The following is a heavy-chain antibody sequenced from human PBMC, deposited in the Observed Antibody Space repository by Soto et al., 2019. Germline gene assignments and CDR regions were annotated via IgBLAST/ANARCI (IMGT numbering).Heavy chain of an antibody. J-gene: IGHJ4*02. CDR1: GGSISSSSYY. D-gene: IGHD2-15*01. V-gene: IGHV4-39*02. CDR2: IYYSGST. CDR3: AKDIRAGYGGMIDY. Sequence: PSETLSLTCTVSGGSISSSSYYWGWIRQPPGKGLEWIGSIYYSGSTYYNPSLKSRVTISVDTSKDQFSLKLSSVTAADTAVYYCAKDIRAGYGGMIDYWGQGTLVTVSS.